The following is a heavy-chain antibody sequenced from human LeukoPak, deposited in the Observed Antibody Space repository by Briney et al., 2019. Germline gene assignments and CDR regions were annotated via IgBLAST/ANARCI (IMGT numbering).Heavy chain of an antibody. CDR3: ARGADGVSSNSRGWFDP. CDR1: GFTFSSYW. Sequence: GGSLRLSCAASGFTFSSYWMSWIRQAPGKGLEWVANIKQDGSEKYYVDSVKGRFTISRDNARNSLYLQMNTLRAEDTAVYSCARGADGVSSNSRGWFDPWGQGTLVTVSS. J-gene: IGHJ5*02. CDR2: IKQDGSEK. V-gene: IGHV3-7*01. D-gene: IGHD2-15*01.